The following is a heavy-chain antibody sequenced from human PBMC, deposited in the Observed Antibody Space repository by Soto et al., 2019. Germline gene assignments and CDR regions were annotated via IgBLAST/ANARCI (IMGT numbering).Heavy chain of an antibody. D-gene: IGHD3-10*01. V-gene: IGHV3-23*01. J-gene: IGHJ4*02. Sequence: EVQLLESGGGLVQPGGSLRLSCAASGFTFNNYAMTWVRQAPGKGLEWVSAISGGGDTTAYADSVKGRFTVSRDGSKNKLYLQMSSLIGEDTALYYCAKGRGGSGSLTPRVDFWGQGTLVTVSS. CDR3: AKGRGGSGSLTPRVDF. CDR2: ISGGGDTT. CDR1: GFTFNNYA.